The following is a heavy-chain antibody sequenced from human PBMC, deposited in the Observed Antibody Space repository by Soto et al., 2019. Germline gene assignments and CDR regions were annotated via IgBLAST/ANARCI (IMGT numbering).Heavy chain of an antibody. J-gene: IGHJ6*02. CDR3: ARDSGLDYYDSSGPNTRNYYYYGMDV. V-gene: IGHV4-30-4*01. CDR2: IYYSGST. D-gene: IGHD3-22*01. Sequence: SETLSLTXTVSGGSISSGDYYWSWIRQPPGKGLEWIGYIYYSGSTYYNPSLKSRVTISVDTSKNQFSLKLSSVTAADTAVYYCARDSGLDYYDSSGPNTRNYYYYGMDVWGQGTTVTVSS. CDR1: GGSISSGDYY.